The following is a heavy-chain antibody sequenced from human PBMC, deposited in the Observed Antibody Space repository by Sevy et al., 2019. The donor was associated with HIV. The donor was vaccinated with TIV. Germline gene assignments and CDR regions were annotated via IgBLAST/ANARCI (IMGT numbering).Heavy chain of an antibody. CDR2: MYYSGST. D-gene: IGHD3-10*01. CDR1: GGSISSSSYY. Sequence: SETLSLACTVSGGSISSSSYYWGWIRQRPGKGLECIGSMYYSGSTYYNPSLKSRVTISVDTSKNQFSLKLSSVTAADTAVYYCAALWFGESLYNWFDPWDQGTLVTVSS. V-gene: IGHV4-39*01. J-gene: IGHJ5*02. CDR3: AALWFGESLYNWFDP.